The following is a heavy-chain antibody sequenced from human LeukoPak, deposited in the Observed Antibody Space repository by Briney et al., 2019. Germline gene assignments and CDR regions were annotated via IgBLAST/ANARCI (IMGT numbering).Heavy chain of an antibody. J-gene: IGHJ4*02. CDR1: GGSISSYY. D-gene: IGHD3-22*01. Sequence: PSETLSLTCTVSGGSISSYYWSWIRQPPGKGLEWIGYIYYSGSTNYNPSLKSRVTISVDTSKNQFSLKLSSVTAADTAVYYCARSGDSSGYRYWGQGTLVTVSS. CDR2: IYYSGST. CDR3: ARSGDSSGYRY. V-gene: IGHV4-59*08.